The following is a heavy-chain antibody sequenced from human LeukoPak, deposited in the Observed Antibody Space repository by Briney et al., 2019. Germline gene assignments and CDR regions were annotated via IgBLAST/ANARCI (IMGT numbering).Heavy chain of an antibody. Sequence: SETLSLTCAVYGGSFSGYYWSWIRQPPGKGLEWIGEINHSGSTNYNPSLKSRVTISVDTSKNQFSLKLSSVTAADTAMYYCARGLGMGHDSSGSDWFDSWGQGTLVTVSS. CDR3: ARGLGMGHDSSGSDWFDS. CDR2: INHSGST. D-gene: IGHD3-22*01. V-gene: IGHV4-34*01. J-gene: IGHJ5*01. CDR1: GGSFSGYY.